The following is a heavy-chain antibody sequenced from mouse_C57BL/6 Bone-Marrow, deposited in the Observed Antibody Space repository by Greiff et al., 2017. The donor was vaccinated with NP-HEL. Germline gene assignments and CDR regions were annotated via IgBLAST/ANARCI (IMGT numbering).Heavy chain of an antibody. CDR2: ISDGGSYT. J-gene: IGHJ3*01. CDR1: GFTFSSYA. D-gene: IGHD2-4*01. V-gene: IGHV5-4*03. Sequence: EVMLVESGGGLVKPGGSLKLSCAASGFTFSSYAMSWVRQTPEKRLEWVATISDGGSYTYYPDNVKGRFTISRDNAKNNLYLQMSHLKSEDTAMYYCARGHYDYGAYWGQGTLVTVSA. CDR3: ARGHYDYGAY.